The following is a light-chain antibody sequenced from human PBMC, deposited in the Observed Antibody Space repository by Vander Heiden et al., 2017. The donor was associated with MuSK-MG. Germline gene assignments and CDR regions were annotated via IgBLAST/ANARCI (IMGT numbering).Light chain of an antibody. CDR1: ELTRKN. J-gene: IGLJ2*01. CDR3: QSEDDSETSRGT. Sequence: SLELSPPPSVSVSPGQTARITCSGDELTRKNNYWYQQKPGEGPVLLRYKDAERPSGTPARFSCSNSGTTTTSTIRRVQAEDEGADYCQSEDDSETSRGTFGGGTKLNVL. V-gene: IGLV3-25*03. CDR2: KDA.